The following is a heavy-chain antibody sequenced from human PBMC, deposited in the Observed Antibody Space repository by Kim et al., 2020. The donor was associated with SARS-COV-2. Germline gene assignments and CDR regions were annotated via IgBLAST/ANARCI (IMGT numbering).Heavy chain of an antibody. CDR3: ARVSNYYDSSGYYDIRTCFDY. CDR2: ISAYNGNT. Sequence: ASVKVSCKASGYTFTSYGISWVRQAPGQGLEWMGWISAYNGNTNYAPKLQGRVTMTTDTSTSTAYMELRSLRSDDTAVYYCARVSNYYDSSGYYDIRTCFDYWGQGTLVTVSS. CDR1: GYTFTSYG. J-gene: IGHJ4*02. V-gene: IGHV1-18*04. D-gene: IGHD3-22*01.